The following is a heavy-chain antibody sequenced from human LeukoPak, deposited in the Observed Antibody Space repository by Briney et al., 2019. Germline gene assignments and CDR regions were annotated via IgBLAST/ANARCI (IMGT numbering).Heavy chain of an antibody. CDR1: GGSFSGYY. CDR2: INHSGST. J-gene: IGHJ4*02. D-gene: IGHD2-2*02. CDR3: ARGIVVVPAAISLSRPGARFDY. V-gene: IGHV4-34*01. Sequence: PSETLYLTCAAYGGSFSGYYWSWIRQPPGKGLEWIGEINHSGSTNYNPCLKSRVTISVDTSKNQFSLKLSSAIAADTAVYYCARGIVVVPAAISLSRPGARFDYWGQGTLVTVSS.